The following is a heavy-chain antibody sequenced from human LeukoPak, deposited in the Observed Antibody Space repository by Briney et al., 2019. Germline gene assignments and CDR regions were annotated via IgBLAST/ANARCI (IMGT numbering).Heavy chain of an antibody. D-gene: IGHD1-26*01. CDR3: ARVWGGSYFDY. CDR2: IHHSGST. J-gene: IGHJ4*02. Sequence: SETLSLTCAVSGGSISSGGYFWSWIRQPPGKGLEWIGYIHHSGSTYYNPSLKSRVTISVDRSKDQFSLKLSSVTAADTAVYYCARVWGGSYFDYWGQGTLVTFSS. CDR1: GGSISSGGYF. V-gene: IGHV4-30-2*01.